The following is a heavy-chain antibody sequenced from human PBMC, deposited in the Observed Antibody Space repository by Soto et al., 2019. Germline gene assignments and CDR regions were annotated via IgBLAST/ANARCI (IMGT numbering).Heavy chain of an antibody. CDR3: ARDRSAAGIQYYGMDV. Sequence: QVQLVESGGGVVQPGRSLRLSCAASGFTFSSYAMHWVRQAPGKGLEWVAVISYDGSNKYYADSVKGRFTISRDNSKNTLYLQMNSLRAEDTAVYYCARDRSAAGIQYYGMDVWGQGTTVTVSS. D-gene: IGHD6-13*01. V-gene: IGHV3-30-3*01. J-gene: IGHJ6*02. CDR2: ISYDGSNK. CDR1: GFTFSSYA.